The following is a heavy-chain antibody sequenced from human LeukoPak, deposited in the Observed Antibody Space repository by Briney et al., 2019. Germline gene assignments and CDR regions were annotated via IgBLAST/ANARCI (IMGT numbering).Heavy chain of an antibody. Sequence: SETLSLTCTVSGGSISSSSYYWGWIRQPPGKGLEWIGSIYYSGSTYYNPSLKSRVTISVDTSKNQFSLKLSSVTAADTAVYYCASFSIVVVITTFAFDIWGQGTMVTVSS. CDR1: GGSISSSSYY. D-gene: IGHD3-22*01. J-gene: IGHJ3*02. V-gene: IGHV4-39*01. CDR2: IYYSGST. CDR3: ASFSIVVVITTFAFDI.